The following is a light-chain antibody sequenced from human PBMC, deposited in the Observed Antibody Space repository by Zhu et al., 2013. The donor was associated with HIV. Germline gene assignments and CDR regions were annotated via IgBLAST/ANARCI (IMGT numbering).Light chain of an antibody. CDR2: DAS. CDR1: QSISIY. J-gene: IGKJ1*01. Sequence: EIVLTQSPASLSLSPGETATLSCRASQSISIYLAWYQQKPGQAPRLLIYDASNRATGIPARFSGSGSGTEFTLTISSLQSEDFAVYYCQQYNKWPATFGQGTKVEIK. V-gene: IGKV3D-15*01. CDR3: QQYNKWPAT.